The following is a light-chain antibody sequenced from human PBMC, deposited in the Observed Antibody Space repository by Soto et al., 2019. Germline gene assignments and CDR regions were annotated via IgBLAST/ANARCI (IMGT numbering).Light chain of an antibody. V-gene: IGKV3-11*01. CDR3: QQRSNWPAVT. CDR1: QSVSSY. Sequence: EIVLTQSPATLSLSPGERATLSCRASQSVSSYLAWYQQRPGQAPRLLIYDASSRATGIPARFSGSGSGTDSPLTISSLEPEEFAVYYCQQRSNWPAVTFGPGTQVDIK. CDR2: DAS. J-gene: IGKJ3*01.